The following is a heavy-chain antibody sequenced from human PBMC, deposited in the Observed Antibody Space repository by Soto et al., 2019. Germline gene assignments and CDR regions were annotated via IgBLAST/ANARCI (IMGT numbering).Heavy chain of an antibody. J-gene: IGHJ5*02. D-gene: IGHD3-3*01. CDR3: ARWNYDFWSGYLRSSWFDP. CDR2: ISAYNGNT. Sequence: ASVKVSCKASGYTFASCGISWVRQAPGQGLEWMGWISAYNGNTNYAQKLQGRVTMTTDTSTSTAYMELRSLRSDDTAVYYCARWNYDFWSGYLRSSWFDPWGQGTLVTVSS. CDR1: GYTFASCG. V-gene: IGHV1-18*01.